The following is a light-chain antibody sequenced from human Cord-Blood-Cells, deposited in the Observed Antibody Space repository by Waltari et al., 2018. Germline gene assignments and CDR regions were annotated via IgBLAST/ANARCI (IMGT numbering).Light chain of an antibody. CDR3: ISYTSSSTLVV. CDR2: EVS. J-gene: IGLJ2*01. V-gene: IGLV2-14*01. Sequence: QSALTQPASVSGSPGQSITISCTGTSSDVCGYNYVSWYQQHPGKAPKLMIYEVSNRPAGVSSRFSGSNSGNTASLTISGLQAEDEADYYCISYTSSSTLVVFGGGTKLTVL. CDR1: SSDVCGYNY.